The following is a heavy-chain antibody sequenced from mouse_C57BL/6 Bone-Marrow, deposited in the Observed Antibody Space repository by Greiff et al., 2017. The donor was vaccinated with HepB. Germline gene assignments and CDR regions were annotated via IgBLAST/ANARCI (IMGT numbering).Heavy chain of an antibody. CDR1: GFSLTSYG. D-gene: IGHD1-1*01. CDR2: IWRGGST. CDR3: AKTGYGSSSWYFDV. V-gene: IGHV2-5*01. J-gene: IGHJ1*03. Sequence: QVQLQQSGPGLVQPSQSLSITCTVSGFSLTSYGVHWVRQSPGKGLEWLGVIWRGGSTDYNAAFMSRLSITKDNSKSQVFFKMNSLQADDTAIYYCAKTGYGSSSWYFDVWGTGTTVTVSS.